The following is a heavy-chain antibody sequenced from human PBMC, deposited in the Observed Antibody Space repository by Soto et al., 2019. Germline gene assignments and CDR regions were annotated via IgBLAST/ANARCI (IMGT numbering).Heavy chain of an antibody. J-gene: IGHJ4*02. CDR3: ARSPTHYDILTGYYHPFDS. V-gene: IGHV3-30-3*01. CDR2: ISYDGSNK. Sequence: PGGSLRLSCAASGFTFSNYAMHWVRQAPGKGLEWVAVISYDGSNKYYADSVKGRFTISRDNSKNTLYLQMDSLRAEDTAVYYCARSPTHYDILTGYYHPFDSWGQGTLVTVSS. D-gene: IGHD3-9*01. CDR1: GFTFSNYA.